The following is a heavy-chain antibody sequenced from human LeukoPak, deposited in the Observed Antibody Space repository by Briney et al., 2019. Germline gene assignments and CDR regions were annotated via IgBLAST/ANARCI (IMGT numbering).Heavy chain of an antibody. V-gene: IGHV4-34*01. D-gene: IGHD2-15*01. CDR2: INHSGST. CDR3: ARGPRVRYCSGGSCYLKDV. CDR1: GGSFSGYY. J-gene: IGHJ6*04. Sequence: SSETLSLTCAVYGGSFSGYYWSWIRQPPGKGLEWIGEINHSGSTNYNPSLKSRVTISVDTSKNQFSLKLSSVTAADTAVYYCARGPRVRYCSGGSCYLKDVWGKGTTVTVSS.